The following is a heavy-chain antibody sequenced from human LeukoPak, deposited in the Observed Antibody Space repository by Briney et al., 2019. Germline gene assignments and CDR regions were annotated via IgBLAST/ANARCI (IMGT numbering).Heavy chain of an antibody. J-gene: IGHJ6*03. Sequence: GGTLRLSCAASGFTFSSYGMSWVRQAPGKGLEWVANIKQDGSEKYYVDSVKGRFTISRGNAKNSLYLQMNSLRAEDTAVYYCARVEMGFIVYYMDVWGKGTTVTVSS. D-gene: IGHD3-10*01. V-gene: IGHV3-7*01. CDR1: GFTFSSYG. CDR2: IKQDGSEK. CDR3: ARVEMGFIVYYMDV.